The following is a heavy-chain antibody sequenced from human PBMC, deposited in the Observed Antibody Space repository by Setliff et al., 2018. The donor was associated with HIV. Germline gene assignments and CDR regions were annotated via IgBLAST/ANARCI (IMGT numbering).Heavy chain of an antibody. V-gene: IGHV4-59*08. J-gene: IGHJ4*02. D-gene: IGHD3-22*01. CDR1: GGSISSYY. CDR3: GRQVTVPGVAVTPIDY. Sequence: SETLSLTCTVSGGSISSYYWTWLRQFPGKGLEWIGFIFYTGSTTYNPSINSRVTISVDTSKNQFSLKVTSVTAADTAVYYCGRQVTVPGVAVTPIDYWGQGTLVTVSS. CDR2: IFYTGST.